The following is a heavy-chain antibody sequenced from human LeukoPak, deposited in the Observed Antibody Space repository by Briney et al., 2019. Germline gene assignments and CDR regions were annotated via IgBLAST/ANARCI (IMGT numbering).Heavy chain of an antibody. J-gene: IGHJ4*02. Sequence: KPSETLSPTCAVYGGSFSGYYWSWIRQLPGKGLEWIGEINHSGSTNYNPSLKSRVTISVDTSKNQFSLKLSSVTAADTAVYYCARGRGMTTVTTYNYWGQGTLVTVSS. CDR1: GGSFSGYY. CDR3: ARGRGMTTVTTYNY. V-gene: IGHV4-34*01. CDR2: INHSGST. D-gene: IGHD4-17*01.